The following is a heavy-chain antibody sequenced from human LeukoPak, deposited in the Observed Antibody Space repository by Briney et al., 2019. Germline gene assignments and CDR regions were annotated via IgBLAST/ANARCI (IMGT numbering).Heavy chain of an antibody. J-gene: IGHJ4*02. CDR3: ARENVDRVRVLYYFDY. CDR1: VYSISIGYY. Sequence: PSETLSLTFTVSVYSISIGYYWGWIRQPPGKGLGWIGSIYHSGSTYYNPSLKSRVTPSVYTSKNQFSLKLSSVTAADTAVYYCARENVDRVRVLYYFDYWGQGTLVTVSS. CDR2: IYHSGST. V-gene: IGHV4-38-2*02. D-gene: IGHD3-10*01.